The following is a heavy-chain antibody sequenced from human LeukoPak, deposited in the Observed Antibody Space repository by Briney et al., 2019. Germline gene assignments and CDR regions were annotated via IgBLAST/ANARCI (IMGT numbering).Heavy chain of an antibody. Sequence: GGSLRLSCAASGFTFSSYAMSWVRQAPGKGLEWVSATSGSGGSTYYADSVKGRFTISRDNSKNTLYLQMNSLRAEDTAVYYCAKTSFRLLRGGYFDYWGQGTLVTVSS. V-gene: IGHV3-23*01. J-gene: IGHJ4*02. CDR1: GFTFSSYA. CDR3: AKTSFRLLRGGYFDY. CDR2: TSGSGGST. D-gene: IGHD1-26*01.